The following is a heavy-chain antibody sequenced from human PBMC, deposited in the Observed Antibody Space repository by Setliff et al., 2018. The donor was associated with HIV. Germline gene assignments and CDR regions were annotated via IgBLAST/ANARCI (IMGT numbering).Heavy chain of an antibody. J-gene: IGHJ3*02. V-gene: IGHV4-38-2*01. CDR3: ARVVPREVAPGGFDI. D-gene: IGHD5-12*01. CDR2: IYYSGST. CDR1: GYSVSSGYY. Sequence: PSETLSLTCAVSGYSVSSGYYWGWIRQPPGKGLEWIASIYYSGSTYYAPSLKSRVTISVDTSKNQFSLKLTSVTAADTAVYFCARVVPREVAPGGFDIWGQVTMVTVSS.